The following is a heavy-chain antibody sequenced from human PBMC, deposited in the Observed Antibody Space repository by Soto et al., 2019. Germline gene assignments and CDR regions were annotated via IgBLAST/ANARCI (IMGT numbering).Heavy chain of an antibody. CDR1: GYTFYRHS. CDR3: ARCIQGDYYYGMDV. V-gene: IGHV1-18*01. CDR2: INADYGNT. Sequence: QAQLEQSGAEVKKPGASVKVSCKASGYTFYRHSISWVRQAPGQGLEWMGRINADYGNTQYAQKFRGRVTMTTDTSTTTVYMELTNLRSDDTAVYYCARCIQGDYYYGMDVWGQGTKVTVSS. J-gene: IGHJ6*02. D-gene: IGHD5-18*01.